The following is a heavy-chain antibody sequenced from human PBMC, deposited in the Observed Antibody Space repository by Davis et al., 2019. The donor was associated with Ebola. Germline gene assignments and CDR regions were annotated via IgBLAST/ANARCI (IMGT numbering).Heavy chain of an antibody. CDR3: ARGWYGDHVKEQFFDP. V-gene: IGHV3-7*01. D-gene: IGHD4-17*01. Sequence: PGGSLRLSCAASEFTFSSYWMTWVRQAPGKGLEWVANIKQDGSEKYYVDSVKGRFTISRDNAKNSLYLQMNSLRAEDTAVYYCARGWYGDHVKEQFFDPWGQGTLVTVSS. CDR2: IKQDGSEK. J-gene: IGHJ5*02. CDR1: EFTFSSYW.